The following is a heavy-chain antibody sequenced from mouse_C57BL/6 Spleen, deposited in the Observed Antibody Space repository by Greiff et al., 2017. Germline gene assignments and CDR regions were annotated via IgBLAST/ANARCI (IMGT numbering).Heavy chain of an antibody. V-gene: IGHV3-6*01. CDR1: GYSITSGYY. D-gene: IGHD1-1*01. CDR2: ISYDGSN. CDR3: ARDQDYYGSSWYYFDY. J-gene: IGHJ2*01. Sequence: EVKLLESGPGLVKPSQSLSLTCSVTGYSITSGYYWYWIRQFPGNKLELMGYISYDGSNNSNPSLKNRSSITRDTSKNPFFLKLNSVTTEDTATYYCARDQDYYGSSWYYFDYWGQGTTLTVSS.